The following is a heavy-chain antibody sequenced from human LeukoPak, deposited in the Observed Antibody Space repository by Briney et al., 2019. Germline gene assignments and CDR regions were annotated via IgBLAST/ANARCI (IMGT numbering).Heavy chain of an antibody. V-gene: IGHV3-48*03. CDR3: ARDTLVYADSPDAFDI. J-gene: IGHJ3*02. CDR1: GFSFSSYE. D-gene: IGHD4-17*01. Sequence: GGSLRLSCAASGFSFSSYEMNWVRQAPGKGLEWVSYIGSSGSTVYYADSVKGRFTISRDNAKDSLYLQMNSLRDEDTAVYYCARDTLVYADSPDAFDIWGQGTMVTVSS. CDR2: IGSSGSTV.